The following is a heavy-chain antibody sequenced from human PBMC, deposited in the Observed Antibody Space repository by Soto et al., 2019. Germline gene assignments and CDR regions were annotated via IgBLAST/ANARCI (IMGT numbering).Heavy chain of an antibody. CDR3: ARHSLALRKNNWFDP. CDR2: IFYLGSS. CDR1: GDSIISSDFY. D-gene: IGHD3-3*02. V-gene: IGHV4-39*01. Sequence: SETLSLTCTVSGDSIISSDFYWGWVRQPPGKGLEWIGSIFYLGSSYYNPSLKSRVTMSVDTSKNQFSLRLRSVTAADTALYFCARHSLALRKNNWFDPWGQGFMVTVSS. J-gene: IGHJ5*02.